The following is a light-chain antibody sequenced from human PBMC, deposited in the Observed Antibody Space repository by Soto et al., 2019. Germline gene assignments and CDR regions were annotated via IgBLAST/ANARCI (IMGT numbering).Light chain of an antibody. J-gene: IGKJ3*01. CDR2: DAS. CDR1: QSVSSY. V-gene: IGKV3-11*01. CDR3: QQRSNWPRFT. Sequence: EIVLTQSPATLSLSPGERATLSCRASQSVSSYLAWYQQKPGQAPRLLIYDASNRATGIPARFSGSGSETDCTLTISSLELEDFAVYYWQQRSNWPRFTFGPGTKVDI.